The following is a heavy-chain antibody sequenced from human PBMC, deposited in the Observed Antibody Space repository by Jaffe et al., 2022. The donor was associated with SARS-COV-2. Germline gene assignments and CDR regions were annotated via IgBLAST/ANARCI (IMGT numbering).Heavy chain of an antibody. V-gene: IGHV4-39*02. Sequence: QLQLQESGPGLVKPSETLSLTCTVSGGSISSSSYYWGWIRQPPGKGLEWIGSIYYSGNTYYNPSLKSRVTISVDTSKNQFSLKLSSVTAADTAVFYCARDGLYYYSYYMDVWGKGTTVTVSS. CDR1: GGSISSSSYY. CDR3: ARDGLYYYSYYMDV. CDR2: IYYSGNT. J-gene: IGHJ6*03.